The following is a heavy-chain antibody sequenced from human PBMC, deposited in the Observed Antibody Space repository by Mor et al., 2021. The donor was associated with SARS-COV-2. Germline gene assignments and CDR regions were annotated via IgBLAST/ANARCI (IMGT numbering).Heavy chain of an antibody. J-gene: IGHJ5*02. D-gene: IGHD6-13*01. CDR2: ITT. V-gene: IGHV3-74*01. Sequence: ITTNYADSVRGLFTISRDNAKNTVYLQMNSLRAEDTAVYYCAIIAGTGPGGWFDPWGQGTLVTVSS. CDR3: AIIAGTGPGGWFDP.